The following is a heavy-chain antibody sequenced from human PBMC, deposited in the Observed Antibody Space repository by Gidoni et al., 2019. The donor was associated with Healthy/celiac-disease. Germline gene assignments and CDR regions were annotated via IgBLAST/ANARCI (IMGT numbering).Heavy chain of an antibody. CDR3: ARHSDYYGSGTTDY. J-gene: IGHJ4*02. D-gene: IGHD3-10*01. V-gene: IGHV5-51*01. Sequence: EVQLVQSGAEVQQPGESLQISCQGSGYRFTSYWIGWVRQMPGKGLEWMGIIYPGDSDTRYSPSFQGQVTISADKSISTAYLQWSSLKASDTAMYYCARHSDYYGSGTTDYWGQGTLVTVSS. CDR1: GYRFTSYW. CDR2: IYPGDSDT.